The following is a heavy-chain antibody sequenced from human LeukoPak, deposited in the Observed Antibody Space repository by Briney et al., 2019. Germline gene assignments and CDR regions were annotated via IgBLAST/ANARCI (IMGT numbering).Heavy chain of an antibody. CDR1: GYTFTSYY. J-gene: IGHJ6*03. CDR3: ARGTLTVDRYYYMDV. CDR2: INPSGGST. Sequence: ASVKVSCKASGYTFTSYYMHWVRQAPGQGLEWMGIINPSGGSTSYAQKFQGRVTMTRDTSTSTVYMELSSLRSEDTAVYYCARGTLTVDRYYYMDVWGKGTTVTVSS. D-gene: IGHD4-23*01. V-gene: IGHV1-46*01.